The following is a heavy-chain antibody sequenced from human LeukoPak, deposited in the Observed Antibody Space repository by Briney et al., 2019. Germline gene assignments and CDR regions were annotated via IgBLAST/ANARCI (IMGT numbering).Heavy chain of an antibody. Sequence: SETLSLTCTVSGGSISSYYWSWIRQPPGKGLEWIGYIYYSGSTNYNPSLKSRVTISVDTSKNQFSLKLSSVTAADTAVYYCARMGYQLLYGTYWFDPWGQGTLVTVSS. CDR1: GGSISSYY. V-gene: IGHV4-59*01. CDR3: ARMGYQLLYGTYWFDP. D-gene: IGHD2-2*02. J-gene: IGHJ5*02. CDR2: IYYSGST.